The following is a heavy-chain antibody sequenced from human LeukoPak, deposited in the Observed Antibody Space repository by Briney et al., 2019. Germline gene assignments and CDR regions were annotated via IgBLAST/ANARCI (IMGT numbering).Heavy chain of an antibody. Sequence: SETLSLTCTVSGGSISSYYWSWIRQPPGKGLEWIGYIYYSGSTNYNPSLKSRVTISVDTSKNQFSLKLSSVTAADTAVYYCARDSSKLAVGAFDIWGQGTMVTVSS. CDR1: GGSISSYY. CDR2: IYYSGST. J-gene: IGHJ3*02. V-gene: IGHV4-59*01. D-gene: IGHD1-1*01. CDR3: ARDSSKLAVGAFDI.